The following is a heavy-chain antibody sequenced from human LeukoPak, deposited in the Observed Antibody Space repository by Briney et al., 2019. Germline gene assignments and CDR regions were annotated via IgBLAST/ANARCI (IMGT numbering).Heavy chain of an antibody. Sequence: GGSLRLCCAASGLTFSGSAMHWVRQASGKGLEWVGRIRSKANSYATAYAASVKGRFTISRDDSKNTAYLQMNSLKTEDTAVYHCTRPDEYSSSWYGATGYYYYYMDVWGKGTTVTVSS. CDR2: IRSKANSYAT. D-gene: IGHD6-13*01. V-gene: IGHV3-73*01. J-gene: IGHJ6*03. CDR3: TRPDEYSSSWYGATGYYYYYMDV. CDR1: GLTFSGSA.